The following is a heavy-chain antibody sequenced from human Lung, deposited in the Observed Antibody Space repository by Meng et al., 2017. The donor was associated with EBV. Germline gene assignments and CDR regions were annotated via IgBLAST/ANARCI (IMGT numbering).Heavy chain of an antibody. Sequence: QPPESVPGRVKPSPTLSPTCTVSGASISSGGHYWSWLRLLPGKGREWMGYLYYSGSTYYYPSLKIRVTLSVDTSKNQFSPQLISVTAADTAVYYCAATVNDGYLDYWGQGTLVTVSS. CDR1: GASISSGGHY. J-gene: IGHJ4*02. CDR3: AATVNDGYLDY. V-gene: IGHV4-31*03. D-gene: IGHD4-11*01. CDR2: LYYSGST.